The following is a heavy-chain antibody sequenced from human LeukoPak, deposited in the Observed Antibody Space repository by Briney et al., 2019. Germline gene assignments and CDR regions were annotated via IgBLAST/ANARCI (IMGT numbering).Heavy chain of an antibody. CDR1: GGTFNIYD. J-gene: IGHJ6*02. CDR3: ARWAMIVVGAHGMDV. CDR2: IIPILGIA. D-gene: IGHD3-22*01. Sequence: VASVTVSFTASGGTFNIYDISWVRQAPGQGLEWMGRIIPILGIANYAQKFQGRVTITADKSTSTAYMELSSLRSEDTAVYYCARWAMIVVGAHGMDVWGQGTTVTVSS. V-gene: IGHV1-69*04.